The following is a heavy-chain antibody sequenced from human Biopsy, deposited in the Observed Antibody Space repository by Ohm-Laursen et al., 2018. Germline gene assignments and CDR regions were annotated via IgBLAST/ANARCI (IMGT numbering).Heavy chain of an antibody. CDR3: ARREQLFKPWELLVRGPNGYSYKSMDV. J-gene: IGHJ6*02. CDR2: VNPNRGDT. V-gene: IGHV1-2*02. D-gene: IGHD1-26*01. CDR1: GYTFTDYS. Sequence: ASVKVSCKASGYTFTDYSLHWVRQAPGQGLEWMGWVNPNRGDTNYAQKFQGRVAMTRDTSITTAYLELSSLRSDDTAVYYCARREQLFKPWELLVRGPNGYSYKSMDVWGHGTTVTVSS.